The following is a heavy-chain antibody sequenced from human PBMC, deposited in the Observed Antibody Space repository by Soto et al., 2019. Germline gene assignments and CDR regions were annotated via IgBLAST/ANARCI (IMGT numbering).Heavy chain of an antibody. J-gene: IGHJ6*02. V-gene: IGHV1-2*02. CDR2: INPNSGGT. CDR1: GYTFTGYY. Sequence: ASVKVSCKASGYTFTGYYMHWVRQAPGQGLERMGWINPNSGGTNYAQKFQGRVTMTRDTSISTAYMELSRLRSDDTAVYYCARDPVVVVPAAIGNGYGSGSFYYYYYYGMDVWGQGTTVTVSS. D-gene: IGHD2-2*02. CDR3: ARDPVVVVPAAIGNGYGSGSFYYYYYYGMDV.